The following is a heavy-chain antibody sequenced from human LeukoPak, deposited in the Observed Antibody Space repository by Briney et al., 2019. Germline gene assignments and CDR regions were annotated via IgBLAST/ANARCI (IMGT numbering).Heavy chain of an antibody. CDR2: IYSSGST. CDR1: GGSISSYY. CDR3: ARAESYYDFWSGYSNWFDP. V-gene: IGHV4-4*07. Sequence: SETLSLTCTVSGGSISSYYWSWIRQPAGKGLEWIGRIYSSGSTNYNPSLKSRVTMSVDTSKNQFSLKLRSVIAADTAVYYCARAESYYDFWSGYSNWFDPWGQGTLVTVSS. J-gene: IGHJ5*02. D-gene: IGHD3-3*01.